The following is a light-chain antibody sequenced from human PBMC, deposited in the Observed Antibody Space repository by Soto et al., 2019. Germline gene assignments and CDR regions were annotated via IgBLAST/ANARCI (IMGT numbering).Light chain of an antibody. CDR2: DVS. J-gene: IGLJ1*01. CDR3: CSYTTSNTRQIV. V-gene: IGLV2-14*01. CDR1: SSDVGGYNY. Sequence: QSVLTHPASVSGAPGQSLTISCTANSSDVGGYNYVSWYQQHPGKAPKFMIYDVSNRPSGVSNRFSGSKSGNTASLTISGLQAEDEADYYCCSYTTSNTRQIVFGTGTKVTVL.